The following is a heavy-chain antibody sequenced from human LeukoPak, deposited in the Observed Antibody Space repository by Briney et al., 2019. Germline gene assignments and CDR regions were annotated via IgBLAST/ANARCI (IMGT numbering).Heavy chain of an antibody. CDR2: ISGGGGST. CDR3: AKGGKWDVTPFDY. J-gene: IGHJ4*02. Sequence: GGSLRLSCAASGFTFTSYSMNWVRQAPGKGLEWVSTISGGGGSTYYADSVKARFTISRDNSKNTLYLQVNSLRAEDTAVYYCAKGGKWDVTPFDYWGQGTLVTVSS. CDR1: GFTFTSYS. V-gene: IGHV3-23*01. D-gene: IGHD1-26*01.